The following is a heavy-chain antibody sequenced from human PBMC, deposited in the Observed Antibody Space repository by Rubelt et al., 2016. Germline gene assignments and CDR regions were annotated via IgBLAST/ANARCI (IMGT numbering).Heavy chain of an antibody. CDR3: ARGPEWELPYYFDY. CDR2: ISANNGKT. CDR1: GYTFHSYG. J-gene: IGHJ4*02. Sequence: QVQLVQSGAEVQKPGASVKVSCKASGYTFHSYGVSWVRQAPGQGLEWMGWISANNGKTNLGQKGQGRVTMTTDTATRTAYMELRSLSSDDTAVYYCARGPEWELPYYFDYWGQGTLVTVSS. D-gene: IGHD1-26*01. V-gene: IGHV1-18*01.